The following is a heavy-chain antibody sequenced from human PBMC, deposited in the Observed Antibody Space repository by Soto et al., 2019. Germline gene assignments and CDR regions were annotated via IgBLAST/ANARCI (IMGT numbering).Heavy chain of an antibody. V-gene: IGHV4-59*08. J-gene: IGHJ6*02. CDR1: GGSISNSY. Sequence: SETLSLTCTVSGGSISNSYWSWIRQSPEKGLEWIGYIYSSGSTNYNPSLNSRVTISVDTSKNQFSLKLSSLSAADTAVYYCARHTDDVHYIWGSDYYGMDVWGQGSTVTVSS. CDR2: IYSSGST. D-gene: IGHD3-16*01. CDR3: ARHTDDVHYIWGSDYYGMDV.